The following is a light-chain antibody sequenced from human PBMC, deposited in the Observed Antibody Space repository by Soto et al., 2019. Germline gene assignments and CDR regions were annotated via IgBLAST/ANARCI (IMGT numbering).Light chain of an antibody. CDR2: DSY. J-gene: IGKJ1*01. V-gene: IGKV3-15*01. Sequence: EIVLTQSPATLSVSPGERVTLSCRASQGIGSTLAWYRQQPGQAPGLLIYDSYIRATGVPARFSGTRSGTEFTLTISSLQPDDFATYYCQHYKMYSPWTCGQGTKVDIK. CDR3: QHYKMYSPWT. CDR1: QGIGST.